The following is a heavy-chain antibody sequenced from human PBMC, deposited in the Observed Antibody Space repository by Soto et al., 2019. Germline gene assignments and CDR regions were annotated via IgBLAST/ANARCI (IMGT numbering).Heavy chain of an antibody. CDR1: GYTFTSYG. V-gene: IGHV1-18*01. CDR2: ISAYNGNT. J-gene: IGHJ4*02. CDR3: ARGPGRDSNYVDY. Sequence: ASVKVSCKASGYTFTSYGISWVRQAPGQGLEWMGWISAYNGNTNYAQKFQGRVTITADESTSTAYMELRSLRSEDTAVYYCARGPGRDSNYVDYWGQGTLVTVSS. D-gene: IGHD4-4*01.